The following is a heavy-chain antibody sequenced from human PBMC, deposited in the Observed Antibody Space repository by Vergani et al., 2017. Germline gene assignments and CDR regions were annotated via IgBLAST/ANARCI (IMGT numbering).Heavy chain of an antibody. CDR1: GYTFTSYY. V-gene: IGHV1-69*09. Sequence: QVQLVQSGAEVKKPGASVKVSCKASGYTFTSYYMHWVRQAPGQGLEWMGRIIPILGIANYAQKFQGRVTITADKSTSTAYMELSSLRSEDTAVYYCASFRSGYYDSSGYYYLRYWGQGTLVTVSS. CDR2: IIPILGIA. D-gene: IGHD3-22*01. J-gene: IGHJ4*02. CDR3: ASFRSGYYDSSGYYYLRY.